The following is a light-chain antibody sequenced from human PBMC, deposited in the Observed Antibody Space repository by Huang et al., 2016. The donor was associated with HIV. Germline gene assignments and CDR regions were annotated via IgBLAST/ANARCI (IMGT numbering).Light chain of an antibody. CDR1: QSLLHRDGEAY. V-gene: IGKV2D-29*02. J-gene: IGKJ4*01. CDR3: MQRTQRPLT. CDR2: EVS. Sequence: DIVRTQTLLSLSVTPGQPASICWKSSQSLLHRDGEAYLYWYLHKPGQSPQLLIYEVSNRFSGVPDRFSGSGSGTDVTLRISRVEAGDVGVYYCMQRTQRPLTCGGGTKVGIK.